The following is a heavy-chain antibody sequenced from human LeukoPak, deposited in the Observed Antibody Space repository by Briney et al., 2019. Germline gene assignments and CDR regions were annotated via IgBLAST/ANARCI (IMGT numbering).Heavy chain of an antibody. CDR1: GFKFRDYG. V-gene: IGHV3-30*18. CDR2: ILYDGATE. J-gene: IGHJ4*02. Sequence: GGSLKLPFLVSGFKFRDYGMHWVRKAPGKGLEWVAHILYDGATEHYEDSVRGRFTVSRDDSKNTACLQMDSLRPEDTASYFCAKVEFVFDYWGQGTVVTVSS. CDR3: AKVEFVFDY.